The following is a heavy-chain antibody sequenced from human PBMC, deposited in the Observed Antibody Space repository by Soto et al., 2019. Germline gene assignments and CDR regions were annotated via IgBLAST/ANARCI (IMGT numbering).Heavy chain of an antibody. CDR1: GFTFSSYA. CDR3: ARDRRAEIWNHGADY. Sequence: GGSLRLSCAASGFTFSSYAVHWVRQAPGKGLEWVAVISYDGSNKYYADSVKGRFTISRDNSKNTLYLQMNSLRAEDTAVYYCARDRRAEIWNHGADYWGQGTLVTVSS. V-gene: IGHV3-30-3*01. J-gene: IGHJ4*02. D-gene: IGHD1-1*01. CDR2: ISYDGSNK.